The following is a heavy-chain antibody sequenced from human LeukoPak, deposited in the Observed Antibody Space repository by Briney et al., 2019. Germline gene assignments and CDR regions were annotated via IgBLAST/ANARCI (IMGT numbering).Heavy chain of an antibody. CDR3: ARDRDNVATYDIGY. V-gene: IGHV4-4*07. D-gene: IGHD5-12*01. J-gene: IGHJ4*02. Sequence: PSETLSLTCTVSGDYIIYYYWSWIRQPAGKGLEWIGRIYTSGATDYNPSLKSRITLSLDRSKNQFFLQVTSVTAADTAVYYCARDRDNVATYDIGYWGQGTLVTVSS. CDR1: GDYIIYYY. CDR2: IYTSGAT.